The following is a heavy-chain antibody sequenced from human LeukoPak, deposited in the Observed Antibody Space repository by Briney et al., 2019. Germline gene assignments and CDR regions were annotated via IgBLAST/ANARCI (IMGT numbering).Heavy chain of an antibody. Sequence: ASVKVSCKASGYTSTSFDFNWVRQAPGQRLEWMGWINAGNGNTKYSQKFQGRDTITRDTSASTAYMELSSLRSEDTAVYYCAREKRRYSSSWYLLAYWGQGTLVTVSS. V-gene: IGHV1-3*01. CDR3: AREKRRYSSSWYLLAY. CDR1: GYTSTSFD. CDR2: INAGNGNT. J-gene: IGHJ4*02. D-gene: IGHD6-13*01.